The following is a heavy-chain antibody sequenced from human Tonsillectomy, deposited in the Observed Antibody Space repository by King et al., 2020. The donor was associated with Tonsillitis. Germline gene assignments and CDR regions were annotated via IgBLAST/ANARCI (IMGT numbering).Heavy chain of an antibody. Sequence: VQLVESGAEVKKPGASVKVSCKASGYTFTSYDINWVRQATGQGLEWMGWMNPNSGNTGYAQKFQGRVTMTRNTSISTAYMELSSLRSEDTAVYYCARGLTYYIYSYYYGMDVWGQGTTVTVSS. CDR2: MNPNSGNT. V-gene: IGHV1-8*01. J-gene: IGHJ6*02. CDR1: GYTFTSYD. D-gene: IGHD2-8*01. CDR3: ARGLTYYIYSYYYGMDV.